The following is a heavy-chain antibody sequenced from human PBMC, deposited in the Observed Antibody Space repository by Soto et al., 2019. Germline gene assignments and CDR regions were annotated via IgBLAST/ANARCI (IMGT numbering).Heavy chain of an antibody. D-gene: IGHD3-3*01. V-gene: IGHV3-33*01. J-gene: IGHJ6*02. CDR1: GLTFSSHG. CDR2: IWSDGSKK. Sequence: QVQLVESGGGVVQPGTSLRLSCAASGLTFSSHGMHWVRQAPGKGLEWVAFIWSDGSKKYYADSVKGRFTISRDQSKSTLYLEMNSPRAEDTAIYSCGRDRSGSHYIDVWGQGTTVTVSS. CDR3: GRDRSGSHYIDV.